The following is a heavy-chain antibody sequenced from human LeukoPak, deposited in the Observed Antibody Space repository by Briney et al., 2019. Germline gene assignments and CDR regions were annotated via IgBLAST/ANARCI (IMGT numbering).Heavy chain of an antibody. J-gene: IGHJ4*02. CDR2: IKQDGSEE. V-gene: IGHV3-7*01. CDR3: ARWCSSSSCFRGFDY. CDR1: GFTFSNFW. D-gene: IGHD2-2*01. Sequence: TGGSLRLSCIGSGFTFSNFWMNWVRQAPGKGLEWVAIIKQDGSEEYYVDSVKGRFTISRDNAKNSLYLQMNSLRAEDTAVYYCARWCSSSSCFRGFDYWGQGTLVTVSS.